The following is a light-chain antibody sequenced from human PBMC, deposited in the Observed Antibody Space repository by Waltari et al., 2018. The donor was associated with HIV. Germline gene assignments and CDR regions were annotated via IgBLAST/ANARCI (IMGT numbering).Light chain of an antibody. CDR3: QQSYNTPRT. CDR1: RSISYY. J-gene: IGKJ1*01. Sequence: DIQMTQSPSSLSASVGDRVTISCRASRSISYYLNWYQQKPGEAPKVLISAASNLQSGVPSRFSGSGSGTDFTLTISSLQPEDFATYYCQQSYNTPRTFGQGTKVEIK. CDR2: AAS. V-gene: IGKV1-39*01.